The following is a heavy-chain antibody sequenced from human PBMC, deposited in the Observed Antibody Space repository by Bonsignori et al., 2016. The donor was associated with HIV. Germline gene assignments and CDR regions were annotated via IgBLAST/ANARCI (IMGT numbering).Heavy chain of an antibody. V-gene: IGHV3-7*03. J-gene: IGHJ4*02. Sequence: VRQAPGKGLEWVANIRQDGSTTYYVDSVKGRFTISRDNAKNSLYLQMNTLRAEDTAVYYCARGALTYYFDNVGYDHWGQGTLVTVSS. CDR3: ARGALTYYFDNVGYDH. D-gene: IGHD3-22*01. CDR2: IRQDGSTT.